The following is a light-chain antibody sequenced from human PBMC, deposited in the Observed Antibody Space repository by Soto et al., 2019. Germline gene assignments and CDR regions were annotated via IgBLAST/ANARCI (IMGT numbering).Light chain of an antibody. J-gene: IGKJ1*01. CDR1: QSISSTY. CDR3: QQYASSPRP. Sequence: EIVLTQSPGILSLSPGERATLSCRASQSISSTYLAWYQQKPGQAPRLLIYGASSRATGIPDRLSGSGSGTEFTLTISSLAPEDFAVFYSQQYASSPRPFGQGTKVDIX. CDR2: GAS. V-gene: IGKV3-20*01.